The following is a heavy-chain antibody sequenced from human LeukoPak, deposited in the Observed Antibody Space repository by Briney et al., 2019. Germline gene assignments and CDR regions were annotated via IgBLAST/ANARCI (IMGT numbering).Heavy chain of an antibody. CDR1: GYSFTNYW. Sequence: ESLKISCQASGYSFTNYWIAWLRHMPGKGLEWMGTIETVDSHTTYSPSFQGQVTISVDKSIRTAYFQWSSLKASDSAIYYCARGSSTWYFDYWGQGTLVTVSS. V-gene: IGHV5-51*01. J-gene: IGHJ4*02. CDR3: ARGSSTWYFDY. D-gene: IGHD6-13*01. CDR2: IETVDSHT.